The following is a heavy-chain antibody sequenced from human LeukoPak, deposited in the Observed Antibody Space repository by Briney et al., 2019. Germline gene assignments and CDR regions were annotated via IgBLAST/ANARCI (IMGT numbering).Heavy chain of an antibody. CDR3: ARVRTDEWLLRPYGMDV. Sequence: ASVKVSCKASGYTFTGYYMHWVRQAPGQGLEWMGWMNPNSGNTGYAQKFQGRVTMTRNTSISTAYMELSSLRSEDTAVYYCARVRTDEWLLRPYGMDVWGQGTTVTVSS. CDR1: GYTFTGYY. V-gene: IGHV1-8*02. CDR2: MNPNSGNT. J-gene: IGHJ6*02. D-gene: IGHD5-12*01.